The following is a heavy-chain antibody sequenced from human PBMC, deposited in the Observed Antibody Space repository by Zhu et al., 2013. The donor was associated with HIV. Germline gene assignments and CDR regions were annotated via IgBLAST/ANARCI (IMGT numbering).Heavy chain of an antibody. V-gene: IGHV1-2*02. Sequence: QVQLVQSGAEVKKPGASVKVSCKASGYTFTGYYMHWVRQAPGQGLEWMGWINPNSGGTNYAQKFQGRVTMTRDTSISTAYMELSRLRSDDTAVYYCARELGXSSLNYYYGMDVWGQGTTVTVSS. CDR2: INPNSGGT. CDR3: ARELGXSSLNYYYGMDV. D-gene: IGHD3-16*01. CDR1: GYTFTGYY. J-gene: IGHJ6*02.